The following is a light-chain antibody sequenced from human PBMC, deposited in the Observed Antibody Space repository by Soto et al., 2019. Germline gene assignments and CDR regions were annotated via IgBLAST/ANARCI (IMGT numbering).Light chain of an antibody. CDR3: QQDGSSPST. V-gene: IGKV3-20*01. Sequence: EIVLTQSPGTLSLSPGERATLSCRASQSVSSSYLAWYQQKPGQAPRLLIYGASSRATGIPDRFSGSGSGTDFTLTIIRLEPEDFAVYYCQQDGSSPSTFGQGTKVEIK. CDR1: QSVSSSY. J-gene: IGKJ2*01. CDR2: GAS.